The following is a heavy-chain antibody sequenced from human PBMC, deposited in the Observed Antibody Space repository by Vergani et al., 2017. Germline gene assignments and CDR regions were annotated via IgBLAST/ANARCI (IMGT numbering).Heavy chain of an antibody. Sequence: QVQLPESGPGLVKPSETLSLTCTVSGGSLSSYYWSWIRQPPGKGLEWIGYIYYSGSTNYNPSLKSRVTISVDTSKNQFSLKLSSVTAADTAVYYCARGAAANLITYFDYWGQGTLVTVSS. CDR3: ARGAAANLITYFDY. D-gene: IGHD2-15*01. CDR1: GGSLSSYY. CDR2: IYYSGST. J-gene: IGHJ4*02. V-gene: IGHV4-59*12.